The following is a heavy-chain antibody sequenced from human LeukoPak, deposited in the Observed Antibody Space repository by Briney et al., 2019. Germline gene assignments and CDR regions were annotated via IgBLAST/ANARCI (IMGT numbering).Heavy chain of an antibody. CDR1: GGSISSGYY. CDR3: ARSYQTADAFDI. Sequence: SQTLSLTCTVSGGSISSGYYWSWIRQLPGRGLEWIGDINYSRDTYSSPSLKSRVSISVDTSKNQSSLRLSSVTAADTAVYYCARSYQTADAFDIWGQGTMVTVSP. CDR2: INYSRDT. D-gene: IGHD2-2*01. J-gene: IGHJ3*02. V-gene: IGHV4-31*03.